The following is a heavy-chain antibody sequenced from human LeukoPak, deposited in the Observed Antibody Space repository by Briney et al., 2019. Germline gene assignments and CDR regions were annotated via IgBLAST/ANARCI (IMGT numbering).Heavy chain of an antibody. V-gene: IGHV3-64*01. CDR2: INNNGGST. Sequence: GGSLRLSCAASGFTFSSYSMNWVRQAPGKGRVYVSAINNNGGSTYYAHSVKGRFTISRDNSKNTLYLQMGSLRAEDMAVYYCASSPPSGTTWYFDLWGRGTLVTVSS. D-gene: IGHD1-7*01. J-gene: IGHJ2*01. CDR3: ASSPPSGTTWYFDL. CDR1: GFTFSSYS.